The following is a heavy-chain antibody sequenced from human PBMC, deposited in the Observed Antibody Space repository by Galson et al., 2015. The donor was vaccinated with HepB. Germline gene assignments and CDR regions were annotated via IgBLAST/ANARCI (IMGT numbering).Heavy chain of an antibody. V-gene: IGHV5-51*01. Sequence: QSGAEVKKPGESLKISCKGSGYSFTSYWIGWVRQMPGKGLEWMGIIYPGDSDTRYSPSFQGQVTISADKSISTAYLQWSSLKASDTAMYYCARHSGVDSSGYYPYFDYWGQGTLVTVSS. J-gene: IGHJ4*02. CDR3: ARHSGVDSSGYYPYFDY. D-gene: IGHD3-22*01. CDR1: GYSFTSYW. CDR2: IYPGDSDT.